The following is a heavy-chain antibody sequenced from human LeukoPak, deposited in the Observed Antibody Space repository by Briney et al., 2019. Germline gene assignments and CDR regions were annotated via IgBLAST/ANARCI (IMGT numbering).Heavy chain of an antibody. CDR1: GFTFSSYA. CDR3: AKDQRYSGYDSSDY. V-gene: IGHV3-30*04. CDR2: ISYDGSNK. J-gene: IGHJ4*02. D-gene: IGHD5-12*01. Sequence: GGSLRLSCAASGFTFSSYAMHWVRQAPGKGLEWVAVISYDGSNKKYADSVKGRFTISRDNSKNTLYLQMNSLRAEDTAVYYCAKDQRYSGYDSSDYWGQGTLVTVSS.